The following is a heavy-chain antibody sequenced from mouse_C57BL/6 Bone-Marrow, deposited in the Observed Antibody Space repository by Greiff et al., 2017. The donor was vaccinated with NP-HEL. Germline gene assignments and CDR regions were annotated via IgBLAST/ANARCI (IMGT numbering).Heavy chain of an antibody. V-gene: IGHV2-9-1*01. D-gene: IGHD2-1*01. CDR2: IWTGGGT. J-gene: IGHJ4*01. CDR3: ARIYYGNSTLYYYAMDY. Sequence: QVQLKESGPGLVAPSQSLSITCTVSGFSLTSYAISWVRQPPGKGLEWLGVIWTGGGTNYNSALKSRLSISKDNSKSQVFLKMNSLQTDDTARYYCARIYYGNSTLYYYAMDYWGQGTSVTVSS. CDR1: GFSLTSYA.